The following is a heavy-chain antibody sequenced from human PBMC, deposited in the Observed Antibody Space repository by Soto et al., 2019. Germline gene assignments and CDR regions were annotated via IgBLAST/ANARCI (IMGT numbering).Heavy chain of an antibody. Sequence: EVQLLESGGGLVQPGGSLRLSCASSGFTFSTYAMTWVRQAPGKGLEWVSATSASGGHTYYADSVKGRFTISRDNSKKTLYLQMNSLRAEDTAIYFCARDPPGYGSGSHNYFDSWGQGTLVTVSS. J-gene: IGHJ4*02. D-gene: IGHD3-10*01. V-gene: IGHV3-23*01. CDR3: ARDPPGYGSGSHNYFDS. CDR2: TSASGGHT. CDR1: GFTFSTYA.